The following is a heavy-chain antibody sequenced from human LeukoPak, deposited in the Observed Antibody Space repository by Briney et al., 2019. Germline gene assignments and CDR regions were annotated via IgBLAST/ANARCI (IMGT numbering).Heavy chain of an antibody. D-gene: IGHD6-13*01. CDR3: ARVTGYVMEDYFDY. CDR2: MYYSGST. Sequence: SETLSLTCTVSGGSISSYHWSWIRQPPGKGLEWIGNMYYSGSTNYNPSLRSRVTISVDTSNNQFSLRLSSVTAADTAVYYCARVTGYVMEDYFDYWGQGTLVTVSS. V-gene: IGHV4-59*01. CDR1: GGSISSYH. J-gene: IGHJ4*02.